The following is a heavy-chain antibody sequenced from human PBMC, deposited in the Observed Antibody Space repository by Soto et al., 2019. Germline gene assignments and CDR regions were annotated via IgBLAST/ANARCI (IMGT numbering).Heavy chain of an antibody. CDR2: ISGSGGST. J-gene: IGHJ6*02. D-gene: IGHD3-10*01. V-gene: IGHV3-23*01. CDR3: AKEEAGYYGSGSYNYYGMDV. Sequence: PGGSLRLSCAASGFTFSSYAMSWVRQAPGKGLEWVSAISGSGGSTYYADSVKGRFTISRDNSKNTLYLQMNSLRAEDTAVYYCAKEEAGYYGSGSYNYYGMDVWGQGTTVTSP. CDR1: GFTFSSYA.